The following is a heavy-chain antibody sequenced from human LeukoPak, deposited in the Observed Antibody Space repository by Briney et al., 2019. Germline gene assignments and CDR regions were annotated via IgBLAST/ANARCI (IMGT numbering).Heavy chain of an antibody. CDR2: ISYDGSNK. V-gene: IGHV3-30-3*01. D-gene: IGHD3-9*01. CDR3: ARDQMGQGPLRYFDWPPRDYYGMDV. J-gene: IGHJ6*02. CDR1: GFSFSNYA. Sequence: PGGSLRLSCEASGFSFSNYAMHWVRQAPGKGLEWGAVISYDGSNKYYADSVKGRFTISRDNSKNTLYLQMNSLTAEDTAVYYCARDQMGQGPLRYFDWPPRDYYGMDVWGQGTTVTVSS.